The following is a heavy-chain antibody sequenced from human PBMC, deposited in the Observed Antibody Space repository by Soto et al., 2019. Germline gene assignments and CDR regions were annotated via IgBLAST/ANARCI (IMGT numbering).Heavy chain of an antibody. J-gene: IGHJ4*02. CDR2: ISYDGTNK. CDR1: GFTFSSYG. Sequence: GGSLRLSCAASGFTFSSYGMHWVRQAPGKGLEWVAVISYDGTNKYYADSVKGRFTLSRDNSKNTLYLQMNSLRAEDTAVYYCAKGPPYSGRPPFDYWGKGTLVTVSS. D-gene: IGHD1-26*01. CDR3: AKGPPYSGRPPFDY. V-gene: IGHV3-30*18.